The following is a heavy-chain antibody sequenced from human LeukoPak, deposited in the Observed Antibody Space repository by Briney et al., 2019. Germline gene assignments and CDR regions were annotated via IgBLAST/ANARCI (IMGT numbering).Heavy chain of an antibody. CDR3: ARVPRGYSYGPQFDY. D-gene: IGHD5-18*01. CDR2: ISTYSGDR. CDR1: GYSFTSYG. J-gene: IGHJ4*02. Sequence: ASVKVSCKASGYSFTSYGISWVRQAPGQGLEWMGWISTYSGDRDYAQKFQGRVTMTTDTSTSTAYMEIRSLRSDDTAVYYCARVPRGYSYGPQFDYWGQGTLVTVSS. V-gene: IGHV1-18*01.